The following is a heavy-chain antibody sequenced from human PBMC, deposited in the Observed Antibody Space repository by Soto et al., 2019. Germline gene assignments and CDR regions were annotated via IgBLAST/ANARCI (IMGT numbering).Heavy chain of an antibody. V-gene: IGHV4-34*01. CDR2: INHSGST. Sequence: SETLSLTCGVYGGSFSGYYWTWIRQPPGKGLEWIGEINHSGSTNYNPSLKSRVTISVDTSKNQFSLSLSSVTAADTAVYYCASALRGYTYGAFDPRGQGTLVTV. J-gene: IGHJ5*02. CDR3: ASALRGYTYGAFDP. CDR1: GGSFSGYY. D-gene: IGHD5-18*01.